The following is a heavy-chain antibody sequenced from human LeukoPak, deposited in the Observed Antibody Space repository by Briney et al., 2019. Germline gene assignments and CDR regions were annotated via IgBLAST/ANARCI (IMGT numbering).Heavy chain of an antibody. CDR1: GGTFSIYA. V-gene: IGHV1-69*01. D-gene: IGHD3-10*01. CDR2: IIPIFGTA. CDR3: ARGMVQGVMSGDAFDI. Sequence: ASVKVSCKASGGTFSIYAISWVRQAPGQGLEWMGGIIPIFGTANYAQKFQGRVTITADESTSTAYMELSSLRSEDTAVYYCARGMVQGVMSGDAFDIWGQGTVVTVSS. J-gene: IGHJ3*02.